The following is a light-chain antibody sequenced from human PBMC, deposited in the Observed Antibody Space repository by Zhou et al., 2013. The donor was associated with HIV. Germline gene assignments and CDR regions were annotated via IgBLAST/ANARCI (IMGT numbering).Light chain of an antibody. CDR2: GAS. V-gene: IGKV3-20*01. Sequence: EIVMTQSPGTLSLSPGDSATLSCRASQSVSSSYLAWHQQKFGQAPRLLIYGASIRATDIPDRFSGRGSGTAFTLTISRLEPEDFAVYYCQQFHTSSITFGQGTRLEIK. CDR3: QQFHTSSIT. CDR1: QSVSSSY. J-gene: IGKJ5*01.